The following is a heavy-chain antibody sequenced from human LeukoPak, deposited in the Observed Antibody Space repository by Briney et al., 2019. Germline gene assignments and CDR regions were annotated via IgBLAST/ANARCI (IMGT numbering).Heavy chain of an antibody. CDR3: ARGIAAADYYYYYYMDV. D-gene: IGHD6-13*01. CDR1: GGSISSYY. V-gene: IGHV4-59*01. J-gene: IGHJ6*03. Sequence: SETLSLTCTVSGGSISSYYWSWIRQPPGKGLEWIGYISYSGSTNYNPSLKRRVTISIDTSKNHFSLKLSSVTAADTAVYYCARGIAAADYYYYYYMDVWGKGTTVTVSS. CDR2: ISYSGST.